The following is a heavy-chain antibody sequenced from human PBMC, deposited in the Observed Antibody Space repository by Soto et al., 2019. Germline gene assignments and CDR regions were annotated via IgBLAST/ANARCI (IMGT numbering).Heavy chain of an antibody. V-gene: IGHV1-46*03. D-gene: IGHD3-3*01. CDR2: INPSGGST. Sequence: ASVKVSCKASGYTFTSYYMHWLRQATGQGLEWMGIINPSGGSTSYAQKFQGRVTMTRDTSTSTVYMELSSLRSEDTAVYYCARGSITIFGVVITQDDAFYIWGQGTMVTVSS. J-gene: IGHJ3*02. CDR3: ARGSITIFGVVITQDDAFYI. CDR1: GYTFTSYY.